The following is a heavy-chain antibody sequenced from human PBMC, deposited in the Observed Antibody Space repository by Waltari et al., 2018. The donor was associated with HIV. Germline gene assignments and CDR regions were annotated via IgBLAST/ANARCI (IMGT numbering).Heavy chain of an antibody. CDR2: VSQKGDYV. CDR3: TTLADTTMGRDWYFDL. CDR1: GFGFRDYT. D-gene: IGHD3-10*01. Sequence: VYLVESGGGRVKPGGSLKLSCEGSGFGFRDYTMTWVRQAPGKGLEWVSSVSQKGDYVYYTDAMKGRLSITRDNSKNLMFLEMTRLRPEDSATYFCTTLADTTMGRDWYFDLWGRGVWVIVST. J-gene: IGHJ2*01. V-gene: IGHV3-21*04.